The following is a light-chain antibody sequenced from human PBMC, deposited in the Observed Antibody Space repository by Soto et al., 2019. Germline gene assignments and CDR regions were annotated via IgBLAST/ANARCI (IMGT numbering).Light chain of an antibody. CDR2: DAV. Sequence: EIVLTQSPDTLSLSPGERATLSCRASQNIRTYLSWYQQKPGQSPRLLVYDAVNRAAGAPDRFSGSGSGTDFTLTITIVEPEDSAVYFCQQRSDWPPLTFGGGTRVEIK. V-gene: IGKV3-11*01. CDR1: QNIRTY. J-gene: IGKJ4*01. CDR3: QQRSDWPPLT.